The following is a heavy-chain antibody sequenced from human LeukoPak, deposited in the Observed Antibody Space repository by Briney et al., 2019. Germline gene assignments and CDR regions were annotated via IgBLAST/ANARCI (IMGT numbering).Heavy chain of an antibody. V-gene: IGHV4-39*01. CDR2: IYYSGST. D-gene: IGHD5-18*01. CDR3: ARREVDTAMAFFDY. Sequence: PSETLSLTCTVSGGSISSSSYYWGWIRPPPGKGLEWIGSIYYSGSTYYNPSLKSRVTISVDTSKNQFSLKLSSVTAADTAVYYCARREVDTAMAFFDYWGQGTLVTVSS. CDR1: GGSISSSSYY. J-gene: IGHJ4*02.